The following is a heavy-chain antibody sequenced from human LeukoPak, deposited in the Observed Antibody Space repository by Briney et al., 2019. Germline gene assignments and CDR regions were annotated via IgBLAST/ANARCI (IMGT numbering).Heavy chain of an antibody. CDR2: IYSGGST. V-gene: IGHV3-66*01. J-gene: IGHJ4*02. D-gene: IGHD2-21*01. CDR1: GFTVSSNY. CDR3: ARETEDYYSGRVFDY. Sequence: GGSLRLSCAASGFTVSSNYMSWVRQAPGKGLEWVSVIYSGGSTYYADSVEGRFTISRDNSKNTLYLQMNSLRAEDTAVYYCARETEDYYSGRVFDYWGQGTLVTVSS.